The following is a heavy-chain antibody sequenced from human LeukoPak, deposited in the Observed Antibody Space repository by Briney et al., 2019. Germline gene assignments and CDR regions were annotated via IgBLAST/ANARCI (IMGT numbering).Heavy chain of an antibody. CDR2: ISYDGSNK. D-gene: IGHD1-26*01. V-gene: IGHV3-30*18. Sequence: GGSLRLSCAASGLTFSSYGMHWVRQAPGKGLEWVAVISYDGSNKYYADSVKGRFTISRDNSKNTLYLQMNSLRAEDTAVYYCAKGGSGSYPYADYWGQGTLVTVSS. CDR1: GLTFSSYG. J-gene: IGHJ4*02. CDR3: AKGGSGSYPYADY.